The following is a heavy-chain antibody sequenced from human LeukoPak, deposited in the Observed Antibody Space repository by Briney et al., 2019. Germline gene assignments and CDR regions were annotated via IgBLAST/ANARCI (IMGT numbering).Heavy chain of an antibody. Sequence: SETLSLTCAVYGGSFSGYYWSWIRQPPGKGLEWIGEINHSGSTNYNPSLKSRVTISVDTSKNQFSLKLSSVTAADTAVYYCARVYCSGGSCYSEWFDPWGQGTLVTVSS. J-gene: IGHJ5*02. V-gene: IGHV4-34*01. CDR3: ARVYCSGGSCYSEWFDP. CDR2: INHSGST. CDR1: GGSFSGYY. D-gene: IGHD2-15*01.